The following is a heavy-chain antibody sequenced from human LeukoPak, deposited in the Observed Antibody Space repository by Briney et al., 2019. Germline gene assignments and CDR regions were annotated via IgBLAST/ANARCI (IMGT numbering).Heavy chain of an antibody. J-gene: IGHJ6*02. Sequence: SETLSLTCTVSAGSLNNYYWTWIRQPPGNGLKWIGQVYYSGKADYNPSLRSRITISVATSTSQITLRVNPATDADPPDYYCARFGVAYDMGVWGQGTTVIVFS. D-gene: IGHD3-16*01. V-gene: IGHV4-59*01. CDR2: VYYSGKA. CDR1: AGSLNNYY. CDR3: ARFGVAYDMGV.